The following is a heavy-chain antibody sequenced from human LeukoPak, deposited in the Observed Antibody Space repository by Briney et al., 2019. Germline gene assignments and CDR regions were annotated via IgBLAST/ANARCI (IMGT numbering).Heavy chain of an antibody. CDR3: ARDRLGATGHWRIDV. Sequence: SETLSLTCTVSGGSFSSYYWTWIRQPAGKGLEWIGRIYNSGTTNYSPSLESRVTMSLDTSKNRYSLSLSSVTAADTAVYYCARDRLGATGHWRIDVWGRGTLVTVSS. CDR1: GGSFSSYY. CDR2: IYNSGTT. V-gene: IGHV4-4*07. J-gene: IGHJ2*01. D-gene: IGHD1-26*01.